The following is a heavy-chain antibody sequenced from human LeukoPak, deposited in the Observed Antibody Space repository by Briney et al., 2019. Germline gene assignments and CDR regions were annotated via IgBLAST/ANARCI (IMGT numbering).Heavy chain of an antibody. CDR3: ARAKDYYYYMDV. Sequence: SQTLSLTCTVSGGSISSGGYYWSWIRQHPGKGLEWIGYIYYSGSTYYNPSLKSRVTISVDTSKNQFSLKLSSVIAADTAVYYCARAKDYYYYMDVWGKGTTVTVSS. V-gene: IGHV4-31*03. CDR2: IYYSGST. J-gene: IGHJ6*03. CDR1: GGSISSGGYY.